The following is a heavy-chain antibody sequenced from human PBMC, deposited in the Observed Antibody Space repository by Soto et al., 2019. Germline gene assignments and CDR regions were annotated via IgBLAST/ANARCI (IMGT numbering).Heavy chain of an antibody. J-gene: IGHJ5*02. V-gene: IGHV4-59*01. CDR2: IYYSGST. Sequence: TLSLTCTVSGGSISSYSWSWIRQPPGKGLEWIGYIYYSGSTNYNPSLKSRVTISVDTTKNQFSLKLSSVTAADSAVYYWSREVSTSLNWFDPWGQGTLVTVSS. D-gene: IGHD2-2*01. CDR3: SREVSTSLNWFDP. CDR1: GGSISSYS.